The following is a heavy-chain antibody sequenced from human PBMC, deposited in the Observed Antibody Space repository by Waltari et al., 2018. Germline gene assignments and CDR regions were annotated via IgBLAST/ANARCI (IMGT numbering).Heavy chain of an antibody. V-gene: IGHV4-59*01. CDR2: MYNDGIT. J-gene: IGHJ3*02. CDR3: ARDRSPNILDACDI. Sequence: QVRLQESGPGLVKPSETLSLTCTVSGGSIRNYYWTWMRQSPGKGLEWIGYMYNDGITNSNPSLKSRVSMSLDTSKNQFSLKLTSVSAADTAVYYCARDRSPNILDACDIWGQGTRVTVSS. CDR1: GGSIRNYY.